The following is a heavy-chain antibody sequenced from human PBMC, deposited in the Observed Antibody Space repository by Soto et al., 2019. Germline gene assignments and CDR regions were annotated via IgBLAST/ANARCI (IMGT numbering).Heavy chain of an antibody. CDR3: AKEKAAGGIGAFDI. CDR2: IVGGGGST. Sequence: GGSLRLSCAASGFSFSGYAMSWVRQAPGKGPEWVSAIVGGGGSTFYADPVKGRFTISRDNSRNTVYLLLDNRGAEDRALYYCAKEKAAGGIGAFDIWGQGTMVTVS. CDR1: GFSFSGYA. V-gene: IGHV3-23*01. D-gene: IGHD6-13*01. J-gene: IGHJ3*02.